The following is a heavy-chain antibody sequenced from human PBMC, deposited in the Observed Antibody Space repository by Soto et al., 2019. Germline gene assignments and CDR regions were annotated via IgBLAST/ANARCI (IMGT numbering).Heavy chain of an antibody. CDR3: ARDQGHSSSSTYGMDV. CDR2: ISTRSSYT. J-gene: IGHJ6*02. V-gene: IGHV3-11*06. D-gene: IGHD6-6*01. Sequence: QVQLVESGGGLVKPGGSLRLSCAASRFTFSDYYMSWIRQAPGKGLEWVAYISTRSSYTNYADSVRGRFTISRDNAKNSVYLQMNSLGADDTAVYFCARDQGHSSSSTYGMDVWGQGTTVTVSS. CDR1: RFTFSDYY.